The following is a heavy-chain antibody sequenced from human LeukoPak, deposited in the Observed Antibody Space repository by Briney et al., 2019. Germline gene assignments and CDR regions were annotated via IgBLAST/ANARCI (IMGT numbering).Heavy chain of an antibody. CDR2: ISYDGSNK. J-gene: IGHJ4*01. V-gene: IGHV3-30*18. D-gene: IGHD3-22*01. CDR3: AKGASGYDFDY. CDR1: GFTFSSYG. Sequence: PGRSLRLSCAASGFTFSSYGMHWVRQAPGKGLEWVAVISYDGSNKYYADSVKSRFTISRDNSKNTLYLQMNSLRAEDTAVYYCAKGASGYDFDYWGQGTLVTVSS.